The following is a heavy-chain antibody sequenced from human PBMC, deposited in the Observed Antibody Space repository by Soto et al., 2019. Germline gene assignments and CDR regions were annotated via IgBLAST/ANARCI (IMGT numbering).Heavy chain of an antibody. Sequence: SLRLSCAASGFTFSSYGMHWVRQAPGKGLEWVAVIWYDGSNKYYADSVKGRFTISRDNSKNTLYLQMNSLRAEDTAVYYCARVPEYCGGDCFTIPWFDPWGQGTLVTVSS. CDR3: ARVPEYCGGDCFTIPWFDP. V-gene: IGHV3-33*01. D-gene: IGHD2-21*02. CDR1: GFTFSSYG. CDR2: IWYDGSNK. J-gene: IGHJ5*02.